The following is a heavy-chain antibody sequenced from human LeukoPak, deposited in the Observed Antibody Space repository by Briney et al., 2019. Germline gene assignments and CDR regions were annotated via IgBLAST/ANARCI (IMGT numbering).Heavy chain of an antibody. CDR2: FDPEDGET. D-gene: IGHD2-21*02. V-gene: IGHV1-24*01. CDR1: GYTLTELS. J-gene: IGHJ4*02. Sequence: ASVKVSCKVSGYTLTELSMHWVRQAPGKGLEWMGGFDPEDGETIYAQKFQGRVTMTEDTSTDTAYMELSSLRSEDTAVYYCATPIPANCGGDCPPDYWGQGTLVTVSS. CDR3: ATPIPANCGGDCPPDY.